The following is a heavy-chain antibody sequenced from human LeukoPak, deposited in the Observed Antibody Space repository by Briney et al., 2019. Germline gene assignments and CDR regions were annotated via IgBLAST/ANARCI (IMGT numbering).Heavy chain of an antibody. CDR2: ISAYNGNT. J-gene: IGHJ5*02. Sequence: GASVKVSCKASGYTFTSYGISWVRQAPGQGLEWMGWISAYNGNTNYARKLQGRVTMTTDTSTSTAYMELRSLRSDDTAVYYCAARVAGPNWFDPWGQGTLVTVSS. CDR1: GYTFTSYG. CDR3: AARVAGPNWFDP. D-gene: IGHD6-19*01. V-gene: IGHV1-18*01.